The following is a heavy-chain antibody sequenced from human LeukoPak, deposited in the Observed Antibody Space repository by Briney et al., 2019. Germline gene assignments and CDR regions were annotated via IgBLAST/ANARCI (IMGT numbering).Heavy chain of an antibody. CDR2: INPSGGST. CDR3: ARDGRLRFLEWLLYELDY. J-gene: IGHJ4*02. Sequence: ASVKVSCKASGGTFSSYAISWVRQAPGQGLEWMGIINPSGGSTSYAQKFQGRVTMTRDTSTSTVYMELSSLRSEDTAVYYCARDGRLRFLEWLLYELDYWGQGTLVTVSS. V-gene: IGHV1-46*01. D-gene: IGHD3-3*01. CDR1: GGTFSSYA.